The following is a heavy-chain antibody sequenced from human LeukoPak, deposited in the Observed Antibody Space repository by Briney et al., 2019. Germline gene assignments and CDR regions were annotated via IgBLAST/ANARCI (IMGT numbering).Heavy chain of an antibody. CDR2: INYSGST. CDR1: GGSISSYY. D-gene: IGHD6-13*01. V-gene: IGHV4-59*08. CDR3: ARQSGQMGAAADPFDY. Sequence: SETLSLTCTVSGGSISSYYWSWIRQPPGKGLEWIGYINYSGSTKYNPSLKSRITISVDTSKNQFSLKLSSVTAADTAVYYCARQSGQMGAAADPFDYWGQGTLVTVSS. J-gene: IGHJ4*02.